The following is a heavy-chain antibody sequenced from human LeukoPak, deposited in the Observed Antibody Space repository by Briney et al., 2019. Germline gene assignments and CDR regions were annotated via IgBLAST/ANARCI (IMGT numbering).Heavy chain of an antibody. J-gene: IGHJ4*02. D-gene: IGHD6-13*01. CDR3: ARGVSSSWDY. CDR2: INHSGST. V-gene: IGHV4-34*01. CDR1: GGSFSGYY. Sequence: SETLSLTCAVYGGSFSGYYWSWIRQPPGEGLEWIGEINHSGSTNYNPSLKSRVTISVDTSKNQFSLKLSSVTAADTAVYYCARGVSSSWDYWGQGTLVTVSS.